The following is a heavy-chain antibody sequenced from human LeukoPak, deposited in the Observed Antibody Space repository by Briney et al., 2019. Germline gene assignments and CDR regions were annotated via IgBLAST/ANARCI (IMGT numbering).Heavy chain of an antibody. CDR3: ARHPYYDFWSGYYSYYYYYGMDV. D-gene: IGHD3-3*01. CDR2: INHSGST. CDR1: GGSFSGYY. Sequence: SETLSLTCAVYGGSFSGYYWSWIRQPPGKGLEWIGEINHSGSTNYNPSLKSRVTISVDTSKNQFSLKLSSVTAADTAVYYCARHPYYDFWSGYYSYYYYYGMDVWGQGTTVTVSS. V-gene: IGHV4-34*01. J-gene: IGHJ6*02.